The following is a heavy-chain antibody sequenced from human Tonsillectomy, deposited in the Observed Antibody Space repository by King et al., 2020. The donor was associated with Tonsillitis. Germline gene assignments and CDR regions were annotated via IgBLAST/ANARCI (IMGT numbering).Heavy chain of an antibody. D-gene: IGHD6-19*01. CDR3: ARTQIAVVSEVDY. CDR2: IYYSGST. J-gene: IGHJ4*02. V-gene: IGHV4-39*07. Sequence: QLQESGPGLVKPSETLSLTCTVSGGSISSSSYYWGWIRQPPGKGLEWIGSIYYSGSTYYNPSLKSRVTISVDTSKHQFSLKLSSVTAADTAVYYCARTQIAVVSEVDYWGQGTLVTVSS. CDR1: GGSISSSSYY.